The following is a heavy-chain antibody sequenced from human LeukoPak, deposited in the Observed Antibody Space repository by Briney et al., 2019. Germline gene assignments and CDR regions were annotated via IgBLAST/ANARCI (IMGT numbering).Heavy chain of an antibody. D-gene: IGHD3-22*01. CDR2: IYPGDSDT. V-gene: IGHV5-51*01. J-gene: IGHJ4*02. Sequence: GESLKISCKGSGYRFTNYWIAWVRQMPGKGLEWMGIIYPGDSDTRYNPSFQGQVTISADKSTNTAYLQWSSLKASDTAMYYCARRWGYYDSSGYPYYFDYWGQGTLVTVSS. CDR3: ARRWGYYDSSGYPYYFDY. CDR1: GYRFTNYW.